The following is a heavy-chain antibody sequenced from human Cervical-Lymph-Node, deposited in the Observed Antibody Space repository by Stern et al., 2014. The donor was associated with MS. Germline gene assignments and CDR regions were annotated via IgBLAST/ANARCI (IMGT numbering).Heavy chain of an antibody. CDR2: MYYSGRN. CDR1: GGSISSSTYY. Sequence: QVQLQQSGPGLVKPSETLSLTCTVSGGSISSSTYYWAWLRQPPGKGLERIGTMYYSGRNFYNPSLKRRVTISVDTYKNQFSLKLSSVTAADTAVYYCARKVCSIRTCIEVPGSHWFDPWGQGTLVTVSS. CDR3: ARKVCSIRTCIEVPGSHWFDP. J-gene: IGHJ5*02. V-gene: IGHV4-39*01. D-gene: IGHD6-19*01.